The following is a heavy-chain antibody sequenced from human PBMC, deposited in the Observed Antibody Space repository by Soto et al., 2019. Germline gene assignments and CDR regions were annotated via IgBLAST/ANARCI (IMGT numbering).Heavy chain of an antibody. V-gene: IGHV4-59*01. J-gene: IGHJ5*02. CDR3: ARGPSGRYFDWPYLGWFDP. CDR1: GGSISSYY. D-gene: IGHD3-9*01. CDR2: IYYSGST. Sequence: SETLSLTCTVSGGSISSYYWSWIRQPPGKGLEWIGYIYYSGSTNYNPSLKSRVTISVDTSKNQFSLELSSVTAADTAVYYCARGPSGRYFDWPYLGWFDPWGQGTLVTVSS.